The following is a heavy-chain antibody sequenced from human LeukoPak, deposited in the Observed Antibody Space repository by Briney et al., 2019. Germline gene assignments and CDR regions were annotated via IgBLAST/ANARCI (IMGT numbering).Heavy chain of an antibody. CDR1: GFTFSSCW. Sequence: GGSLRLSCAASGFTFSSCWMSWVRQAPGKGLEWVANIKQDGSEKYYVDSVKGRFTISRDNAKNSLYLQMNSLRAEDTAVYYCARSPDTAMVDAFDIWGQGTMVTVSS. CDR2: IKQDGSEK. J-gene: IGHJ3*02. V-gene: IGHV3-7*01. D-gene: IGHD5-18*01. CDR3: ARSPDTAMVDAFDI.